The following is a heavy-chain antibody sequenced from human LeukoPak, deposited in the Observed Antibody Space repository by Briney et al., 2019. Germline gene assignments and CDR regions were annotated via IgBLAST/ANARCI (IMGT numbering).Heavy chain of an antibody. CDR1: GYSFTNFW. J-gene: IGHJ5*02. V-gene: IGHV5-51*01. CDR3: ARLDIGSCSGGACYGSS. Sequence: GESLKISCKASGYSFTNFWIAWVRQMPGKGLEWMGIIYPDDSETRYSPPFQGLVTISADKSISTAYVQWSSLKASDTAMYFCARLDIGSCSGGACYGSSWGQGTLVSVSS. D-gene: IGHD2-15*01. CDR2: IYPDDSET.